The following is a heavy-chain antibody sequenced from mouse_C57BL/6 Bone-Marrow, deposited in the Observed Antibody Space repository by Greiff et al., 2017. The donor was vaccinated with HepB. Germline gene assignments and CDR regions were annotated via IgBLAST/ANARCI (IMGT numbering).Heavy chain of an antibody. Sequence: VQLQQSGAELARPGASVKLSCKASGYTFTSYGISWVKQRTGQGLEWIGEIYPRSGNTYYNEKFKGKATLTADKSSSTAYMELRSLTSEDSAVYFCARSLITTVVANDYWGQGTTLTVSS. CDR1: GYTFTSYG. CDR2: IYPRSGNT. D-gene: IGHD1-1*01. CDR3: ARSLITTVVANDY. V-gene: IGHV1-81*01. J-gene: IGHJ2*01.